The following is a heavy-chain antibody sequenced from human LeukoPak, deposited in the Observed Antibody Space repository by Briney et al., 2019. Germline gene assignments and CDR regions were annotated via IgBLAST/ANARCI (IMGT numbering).Heavy chain of an antibody. Sequence: ASVKVSCKASGYTLSSYGISWVRQAPGQGLEWMGWISAYDGNTNYAQKLQGRVTMTTDTSTSTAYVELRSLRSDDTAVYYCARAVRGYSYAYLPYWGQGTLVTVSS. CDR1: GYTLSSYG. J-gene: IGHJ4*02. CDR3: ARAVRGYSYAYLPY. V-gene: IGHV1-18*01. CDR2: ISAYDGNT. D-gene: IGHD5-18*01.